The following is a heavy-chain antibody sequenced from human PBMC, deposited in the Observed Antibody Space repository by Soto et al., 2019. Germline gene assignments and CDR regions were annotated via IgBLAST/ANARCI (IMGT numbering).Heavy chain of an antibody. D-gene: IGHD6-19*01. Sequence: SETLSLTXAVSGYSISSGYYWGWIRQPPGKGLEWIGSIYHSGSTYYNPSLKSRVTISVDTSKNQFSLKLSSVTAADTAVYYCARVRRQWLVRAWFDPWCQGTLVTVSS. V-gene: IGHV4-38-2*01. J-gene: IGHJ5*02. CDR2: IYHSGST. CDR1: GYSISSGYY. CDR3: ARVRRQWLVRAWFDP.